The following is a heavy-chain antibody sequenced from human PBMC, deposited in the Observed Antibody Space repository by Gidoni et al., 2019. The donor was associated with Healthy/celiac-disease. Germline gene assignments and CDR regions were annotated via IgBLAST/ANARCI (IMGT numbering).Heavy chain of an antibody. CDR2: IYYGGST. CDR1: GGSISSSSYY. D-gene: IGHD2-15*01. Sequence: QLQLQESGPGLVKPSETLSLTCTVSGGSISSSSYYWGWIRQPPGKGLEWIGSIYYGGSTYYNPSLKSRVTIAVDTSKNQFSLKLSSVTAADTAVYYCARGYCSGGSCYSVPYYYYGMDVWGQGTTVTVSS. V-gene: IGHV4-39*01. J-gene: IGHJ6*02. CDR3: ARGYCSGGSCYSVPYYYYGMDV.